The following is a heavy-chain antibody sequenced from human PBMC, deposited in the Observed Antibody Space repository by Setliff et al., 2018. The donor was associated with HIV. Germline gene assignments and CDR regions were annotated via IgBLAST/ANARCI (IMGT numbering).Heavy chain of an antibody. CDR2: IYYSGST. D-gene: IGHD2-2*01. J-gene: IGHJ5*02. Sequence: SETLSLTCSVSGYSISSGYYWGWIRQPPGKGLEWIGSIYYSGSTYYNPSLKSRVTISVDTPKNQFSLKLTSVTAADTAVYYCARGGTSSNWFGPWGQGTLVTVSS. CDR1: GYSISSGYY. V-gene: IGHV4-38-2*02. CDR3: ARGGTSSNWFGP.